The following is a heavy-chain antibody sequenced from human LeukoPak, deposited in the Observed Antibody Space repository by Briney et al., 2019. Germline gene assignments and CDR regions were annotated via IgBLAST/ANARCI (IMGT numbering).Heavy chain of an antibody. Sequence: ASVTVSCKASGYTFTSYGISWVRQAPGQGLEWMGWISAYNGNTNYAQKLQGRVTMTTDTSTSTAYMELRSLRSDDTAVYYCARDFPTYYYDSSGYNSDRRWFDPWGQGTLVTVSS. CDR1: GYTFTSYG. CDR2: ISAYNGNT. J-gene: IGHJ5*02. V-gene: IGHV1-18*01. D-gene: IGHD3-22*01. CDR3: ARDFPTYYYDSSGYNSDRRWFDP.